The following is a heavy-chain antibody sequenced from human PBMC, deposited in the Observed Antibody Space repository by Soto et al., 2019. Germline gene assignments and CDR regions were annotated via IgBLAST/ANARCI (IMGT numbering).Heavy chain of an antibody. CDR3: ARGRYGDY. Sequence: QAHLVQSGPEVKKPGASVKVSCKGSGYIFTSYGIAWVRQAPGQGLEWMGWISAHNGKTEYAQKFQGRVTVTRDTYTSTAYLELRRLRSDDTALYYCARGRYGDYWGQGALVTVSS. D-gene: IGHD4-17*01. J-gene: IGHJ4*02. V-gene: IGHV1-18*01. CDR1: GYIFTSYG. CDR2: ISAHNGKT.